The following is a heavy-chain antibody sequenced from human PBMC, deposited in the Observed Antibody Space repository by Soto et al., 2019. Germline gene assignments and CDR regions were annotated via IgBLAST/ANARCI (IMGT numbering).Heavy chain of an antibody. CDR3: AAAPEGIGYDFWSGYTY. CDR2: FDPEDGET. Sequence: QVPLVQSGAEVKKPGASVQVSCKVSGYTLTELSMHWVRQAPGKGLEWMGGFDPEDGETIYAQKFQGRVTMTEDTSTDTAYMELSSLRSEDTGVYYCAAAPEGIGYDFWSGYTYWGQGTLVTVSS. CDR1: GYTLTELS. V-gene: IGHV1-24*01. D-gene: IGHD3-3*01. J-gene: IGHJ4*02.